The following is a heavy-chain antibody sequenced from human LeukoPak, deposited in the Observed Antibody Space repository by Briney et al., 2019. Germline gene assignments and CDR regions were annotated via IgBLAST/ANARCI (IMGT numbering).Heavy chain of an antibody. V-gene: IGHV5-51*01. Sequence: GESLKISCKGSGYSFTSNWIGWVRQMPGKGLEWMGIIYPGDSDTRYSPSFQGQVTISADKSISTAYLQWSSLKASDTAMYYCARRSHDIFAYFDYWGQGTLVTVSS. CDR1: GYSFTSNW. CDR2: IYPGDSDT. CDR3: ARRSHDIFAYFDY. J-gene: IGHJ4*02. D-gene: IGHD3-9*01.